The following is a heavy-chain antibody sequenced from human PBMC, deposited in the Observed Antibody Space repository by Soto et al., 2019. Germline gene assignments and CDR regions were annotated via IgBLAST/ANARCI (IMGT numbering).Heavy chain of an antibody. CDR3: ARGEQYSGRIFDY. V-gene: IGHV6-1*01. CDR2: TYYRSKWYY. J-gene: IGHJ4*01. D-gene: IGHD1-26*01. CDR1: GDSVSSNSAG. Sequence: SQTLSLTCAITGDSVSSNSAGWSWVRQSPSRGLEWLGRTYYRSKWYYEYAVSVRGRITINPDTSKNQYSLQLNSVTPEDTAVYFCARGEQYSGRIFDYWGQGTLVTVSS.